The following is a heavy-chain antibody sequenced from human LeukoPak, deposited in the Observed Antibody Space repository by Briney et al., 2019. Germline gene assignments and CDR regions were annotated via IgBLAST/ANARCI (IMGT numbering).Heavy chain of an antibody. V-gene: IGHV1-8*03. Sequence: ASVKVSCKASGYTFTSYDINWVRQATGQGLEWMGWMNPNSGNTGYAQKFQGRVTITRNTSISTAYMELSSLRSEDTDVYYCARGRAVAGRSPLDLGYWGQGTLVTVSS. D-gene: IGHD6-19*01. CDR1: GYTFTSYD. CDR3: ARGRAVAGRSPLDLGY. CDR2: MNPNSGNT. J-gene: IGHJ4*02.